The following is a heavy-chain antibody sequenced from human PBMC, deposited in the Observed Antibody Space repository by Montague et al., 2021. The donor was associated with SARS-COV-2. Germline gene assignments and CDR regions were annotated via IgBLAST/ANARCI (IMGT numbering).Heavy chain of an antibody. V-gene: IGHV3-21*01. CDR1: GFTFSSYS. Sequence: FLRLSCAASGFTFSSYSMNWVRQAPGKGLEWVSSISSSSYIYYADSVKGRFTISRDNAKNSLYLQMNSLRAEDTAVYYCARDDFRIAAAVFDYWGQGTLVTVSS. CDR3: ARDDFRIAAAVFDY. J-gene: IGHJ4*02. D-gene: IGHD6-13*01. CDR2: ISSSSYI.